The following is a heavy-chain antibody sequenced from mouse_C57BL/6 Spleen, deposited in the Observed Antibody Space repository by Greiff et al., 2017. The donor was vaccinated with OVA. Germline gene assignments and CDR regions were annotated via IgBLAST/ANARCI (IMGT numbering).Heavy chain of an antibody. CDR3: TREGSTMVTTDYAIDY. V-gene: IGHV1-15*01. CDR2: IDPETGGT. CDR1: GYTFTDYE. Sequence: QVQLQQSGAELVRPGASVTLSCKASGYTFTDYEMHWVKQTPVHGLEWIGAIDPETGGTAYNQKFKGKAILTADKSSSTAYMELRSLTSEDSAVYYCTREGSTMVTTDYAIDYWGQGTSVTVSS. J-gene: IGHJ4*01. D-gene: IGHD2-2*01.